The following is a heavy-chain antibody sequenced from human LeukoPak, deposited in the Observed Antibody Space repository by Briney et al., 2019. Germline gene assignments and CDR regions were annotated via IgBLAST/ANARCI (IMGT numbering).Heavy chain of an antibody. CDR3: AREALAVAGTTFDY. CDR2: ISYDGSNK. CDR1: GFTFSSYA. Sequence: GGSLRLSCAASGFTFSSYAMHWVRQAPGKGLEWVAVISYDGSNKYYADSVKGRFTIYRDNSKNTLYLQMNSLRAEDTAVYYCAREALAVAGTTFDYWGQGTLVTVSS. V-gene: IGHV3-30*04. J-gene: IGHJ4*02. D-gene: IGHD6-19*01.